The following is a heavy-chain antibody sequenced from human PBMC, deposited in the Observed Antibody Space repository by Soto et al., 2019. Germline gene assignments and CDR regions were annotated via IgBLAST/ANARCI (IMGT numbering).Heavy chain of an antibody. CDR1: GGSISSGDYY. Sequence: QVQLQESGPGPVKPSQTLSLSCSVSGGSISSGDYYWSWIRQPPGKGLEWIGYIYYTGSTYYNPSLKSRVTISVDTSKNQFSLNLSSVTAADTAVYYCARVGYCSGHTCYLAWFDPWGRGTQVTVSS. D-gene: IGHD2-15*01. CDR3: ARVGYCSGHTCYLAWFDP. J-gene: IGHJ5*02. V-gene: IGHV4-30-4*01. CDR2: IYYTGST.